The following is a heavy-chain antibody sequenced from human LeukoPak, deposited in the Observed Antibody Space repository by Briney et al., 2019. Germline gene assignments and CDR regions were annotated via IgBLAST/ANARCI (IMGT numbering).Heavy chain of an antibody. CDR1: GYAFTDYY. CDR2: VDPEDGET. D-gene: IGHD3-22*01. CDR3: ATENERGSSGYYHFDY. V-gene: IGHV1-69-2*01. J-gene: IGHJ4*02. Sequence: ASVTISCKVSGYAFTDYYMHWVQQAPGKGLEWMGLVDPEDGETIYAEKFQGRVTITADTSTDTAYMELSSLRSEDTAVYYCATENERGSSGYYHFDYWGQGTLVTVSS.